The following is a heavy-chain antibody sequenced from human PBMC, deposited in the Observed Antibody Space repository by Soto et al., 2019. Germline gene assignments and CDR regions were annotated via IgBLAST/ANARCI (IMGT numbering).Heavy chain of an antibody. Sequence: PSQTLSLTCAISGDSVSSNSAAWNWIRQSPSRGLEWLGRTYYRSKWYNDYAVSVKSRITINPDTSKNQFSLQLNSVTPEDTAVYYCAREVQISGPLIRYFDWFLSPWFDPWGQGTLVTVSS. J-gene: IGHJ5*02. CDR3: AREVQISGPLIRYFDWFLSPWFDP. CDR1: GDSVSSNSAA. V-gene: IGHV6-1*01. CDR2: TYYRSKWYN. D-gene: IGHD3-9*01.